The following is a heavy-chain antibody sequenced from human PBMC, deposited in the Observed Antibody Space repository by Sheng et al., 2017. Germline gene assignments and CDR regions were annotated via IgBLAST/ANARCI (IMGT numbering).Heavy chain of an antibody. J-gene: IGHJ6*03. CDR3: ARLDCSSTSCYPYYYMDV. V-gene: IGHV1-69*02. CDR2: IIPILGIA. D-gene: IGHD2-2*01. Sequence: QVQLVQSGAEVKKPGSSVKVSCKASGGTFSSYTISWVRQAPGQGLEWMGRIIPILGIANYAQKFQGRVTITADKSTSTAYMELSSLRSEDTAVYYCARLDCSSTSCYPYYYMDVWGKGTTVTVSS. CDR1: GGTFSSYT.